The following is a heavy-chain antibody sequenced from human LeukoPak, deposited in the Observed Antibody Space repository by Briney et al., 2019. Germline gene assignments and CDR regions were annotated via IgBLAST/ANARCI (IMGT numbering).Heavy chain of an antibody. CDR3: AREPRYSSSWFDY. V-gene: IGHV1-69*13. J-gene: IGHJ4*02. CDR2: IIPIFGTA. CDR1: GGTFSSYA. Sequence: GASVKVSCKASGGTFSSYAISWVRQAPGQGLEWMGGIIPIFGTANYAQKFQGRVTITADESTSTAYMELSSLRSEDTAVYYCAREPRYSSSWFDYWGQGTLVTVSS. D-gene: IGHD6-13*01.